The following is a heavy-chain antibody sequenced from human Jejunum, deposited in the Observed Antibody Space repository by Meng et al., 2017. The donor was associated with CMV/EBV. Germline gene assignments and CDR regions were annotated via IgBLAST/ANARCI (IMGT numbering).Heavy chain of an antibody. D-gene: IGHD1-20*01. V-gene: IGHV3-48*03. CDR3: ARDALYNWNRAEYLQH. CDR1: FTFHNYE. CDR2: ISSYGNTI. J-gene: IGHJ1*01. Sequence: FTFHNYEMNWAPQAPGKGLELLSYISSYGNTIDYAGSVKGRFTISRDNAKNSLYLQMSSLRAEDTAVYYCARDALYNWNRAEYLQHWGQGTLVTVSS.